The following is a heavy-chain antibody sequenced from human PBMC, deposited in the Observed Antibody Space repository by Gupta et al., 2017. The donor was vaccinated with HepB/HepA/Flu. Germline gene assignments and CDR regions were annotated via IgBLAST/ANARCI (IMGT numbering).Heavy chain of an antibody. V-gene: IGHV1-18*01. CDR1: GYTFTSYG. Sequence: QVQLVQSGAEVKKPGASVKVSCKASGYTFTSYGISWVRQAPGQGLEWMGWISAYNGNTNYAQKLQGRVTMTTDTSTSTAYMELRSLRSDDTAVYYCARVWFVTIFGVVISNAFYIWGQGTMVTVSS. CDR3: ARVWFVTIFGVVISNAFYI. J-gene: IGHJ3*02. D-gene: IGHD3-3*01. CDR2: ISAYNGNT.